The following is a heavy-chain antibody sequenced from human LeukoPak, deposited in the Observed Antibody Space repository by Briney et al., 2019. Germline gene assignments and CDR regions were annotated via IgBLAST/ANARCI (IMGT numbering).Heavy chain of an antibody. CDR2: IYYSGST. CDR1: GGSISSGGYY. D-gene: IGHD3-22*01. V-gene: IGHV4-31*03. CDR3: ARSCPDYYDSSGYRPFDY. Sequence: SETLSLTCTVSGGSISSGGYYWSWIRQHPGKGLEWIVYIYYSGSTYYNPSLKSRVTISVDTSKNQFSLKLSSVTAADTAVYYCARSCPDYYDSSGYRPFDYWGQGTLVTVSS. J-gene: IGHJ4*02.